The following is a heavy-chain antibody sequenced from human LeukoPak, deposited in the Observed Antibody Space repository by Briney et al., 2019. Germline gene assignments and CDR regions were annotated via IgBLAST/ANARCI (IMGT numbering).Heavy chain of an antibody. J-gene: IGHJ4*02. D-gene: IGHD5-18*01. Sequence: WASVKVSCKASGGTFSSYAISWVRQAPGQGLEWMGGIIPIFGTANYAQKFQGRVTITADESTSTAYMELSSLRSEDTAVYYCARGAEVYTAMVTWGQGTLVTVSS. CDR1: GGTFSSYA. CDR2: IIPIFGTA. V-gene: IGHV1-69*13. CDR3: ARGAEVYTAMVT.